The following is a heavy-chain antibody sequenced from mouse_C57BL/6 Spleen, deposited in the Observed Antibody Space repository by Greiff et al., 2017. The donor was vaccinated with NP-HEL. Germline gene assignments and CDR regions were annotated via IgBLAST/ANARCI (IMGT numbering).Heavy chain of an antibody. V-gene: IGHV7-3*01. D-gene: IGHD2-4*01. Sequence: EVMLVESGGGLVQPGGSLSLSCAASGFTFTDYYMSWVRQPPGKGLEWLGFIRNKANGYTTEYSASVKGRFTISRANSQSILYLQMNALRAEDSATYYCASLYYDSWFAYWGQGTLVTVSA. J-gene: IGHJ3*01. CDR1: GFTFTDYY. CDR3: ASLYYDSWFAY. CDR2: IRNKANGYTT.